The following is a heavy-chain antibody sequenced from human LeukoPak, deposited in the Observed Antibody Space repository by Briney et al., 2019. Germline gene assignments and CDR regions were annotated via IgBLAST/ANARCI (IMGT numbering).Heavy chain of an antibody. V-gene: IGHV4-39*01. J-gene: IGHJ3*02. CDR2: IYYSGST. CDR3: ARHEGIAALRFRGAFDI. CDR1: GGSISSSSYY. D-gene: IGHD6-25*01. Sequence: PSETLSLTCTVSGGSISSSSYYWGWIRQPPGKGLEWIGSIYYSGSTYYNPSLKSRVTISVDTSKNQFSLKLSSVTAADTAVYYCARHEGIAALRFRGAFDIWGQGTMVTVSS.